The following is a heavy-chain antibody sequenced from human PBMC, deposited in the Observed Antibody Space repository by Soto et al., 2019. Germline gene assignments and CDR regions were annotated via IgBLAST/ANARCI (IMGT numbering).Heavy chain of an antibody. V-gene: IGHV1-69*01. CDR2: SIPIFGTA. Sequence: QVQLVQSGTEVKKPGSSVRVSCKASGGTSNRFAFSWVRQAPGQGLEWMGGSIPIFGTANYAPRFQGRATITADECARTGYMELSVLRSDDTATYDCVTGRGRGGFDSWGQGTQVLVSS. CDR3: VTGRGRGGFDS. D-gene: IGHD3-16*01. CDR1: GGTSNRFA. J-gene: IGHJ4*02.